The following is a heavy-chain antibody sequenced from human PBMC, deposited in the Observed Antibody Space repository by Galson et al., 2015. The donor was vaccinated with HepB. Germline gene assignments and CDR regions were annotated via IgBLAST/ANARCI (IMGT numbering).Heavy chain of an antibody. Sequence: SVKVSCKASGYTFINYYMHWVRQAPGQGLEWMGIINPTGGFTTYAQKFQGRVTMTRDTSTGTVDMELSSLRSDDTAVYYCARSPGGRQSFHIVWFDSWGQGTLVTVSS. V-gene: IGHV1-46*03. CDR1: GYTFINYY. CDR3: ARSPGGRQSFHIVWFDS. J-gene: IGHJ5*01. CDR2: INPTGGFT. D-gene: IGHD2-21*01.